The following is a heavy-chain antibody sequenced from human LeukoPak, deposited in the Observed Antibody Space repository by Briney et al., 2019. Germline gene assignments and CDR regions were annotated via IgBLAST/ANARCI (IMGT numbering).Heavy chain of an antibody. CDR2: IYYSGST. CDR1: GGSISSGDYY. CDR3: ARGGKLGYYFDY. V-gene: IGHV4-39*01. D-gene: IGHD3-3*02. Sequence: SETLSLTCTVSGGSISSGDYYWGWIRQPPGKGLEWIGSIYYSGSTYYNPSLKSRVTISVDTSKNQFSLKLSSVTAADTAVYYCARGGKLGYYFDYWGQGTLVTVSS. J-gene: IGHJ4*02.